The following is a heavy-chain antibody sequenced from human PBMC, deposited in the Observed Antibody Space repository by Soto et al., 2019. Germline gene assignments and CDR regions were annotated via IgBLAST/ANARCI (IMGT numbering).Heavy chain of an antibody. J-gene: IGHJ6*03. V-gene: IGHV3-23*01. CDR3: AKGLFTIFGVLTYNYYYYYMDV. CDR2: ISGSGGST. Sequence: PGGSLRLSCAASGFTFSSYAMSWVRQAPGKGLEWVSGISGSGGSTYYADSVKGRFTISRDNSKNTLYLQMNSLRAEDTAVYYCAKGLFTIFGVLTYNYYYYYMDVWGKGTTVTVSS. CDR1: GFTFSSYA. D-gene: IGHD3-3*01.